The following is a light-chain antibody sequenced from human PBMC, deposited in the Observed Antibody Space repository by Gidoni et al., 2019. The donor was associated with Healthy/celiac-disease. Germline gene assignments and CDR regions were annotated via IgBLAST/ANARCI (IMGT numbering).Light chain of an antibody. V-gene: IGKV1-5*03. CDR1: QSISSW. J-gene: IGKJ1*01. CDR3: KQYNSYRWT. Sequence: DIQMTQSPSTLSASVGDRVTITCRSSQSISSWLAWYQQKPGKAPKLLIYKASSLESGGPSRFSGSGSGTEFTITISSLQQDDFATYYCKQYNSYRWTFGQGTKVEIK. CDR2: KAS.